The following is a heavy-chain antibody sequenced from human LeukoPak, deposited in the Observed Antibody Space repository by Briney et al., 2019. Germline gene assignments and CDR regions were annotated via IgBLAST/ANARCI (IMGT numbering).Heavy chain of an antibody. CDR3: ARASSGWYGY. V-gene: IGHV3-64*01. J-gene: IGHJ4*02. D-gene: IGHD6-19*01. Sequence: GGSLRLSCVVSGFTFSSYAMHWVRQAPGKGLEYVSAISSNGGSTYYANSVKGRFTISRNNSKNTLYLQMGSLRVEDMAVYYCARASSGWYGYWGQGTLVTVSS. CDR1: GFTFSSYA. CDR2: ISSNGGST.